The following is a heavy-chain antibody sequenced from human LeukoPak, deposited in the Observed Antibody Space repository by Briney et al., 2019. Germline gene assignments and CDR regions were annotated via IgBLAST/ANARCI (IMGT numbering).Heavy chain of an antibody. J-gene: IGHJ4*02. V-gene: IGHV3-48*04. CDR1: GFTFSSYG. CDR2: ISSSGSTI. Sequence: GGSLRLSCAASGFTFSSYGMHWVRQAPREGLEGVAYISSSGSTIYYAESVKGRFTISRDNAKNSQYLQMNSLRAEDTAVYYCANAGRRYSQEKSFDYWGQGTLVTVSS. CDR3: ANAGRRYSQEKSFDY. D-gene: IGHD2-21*01.